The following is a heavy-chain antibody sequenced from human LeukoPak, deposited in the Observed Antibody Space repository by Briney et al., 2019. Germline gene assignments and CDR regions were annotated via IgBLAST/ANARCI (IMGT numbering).Heavy chain of an antibody. CDR1: GGSFSGYY. CDR3: ARTRVLVVYASGGYYYFDY. J-gene: IGHJ4*02. Sequence: PSETLSLTCAVYGGSFSGYYWSWILQPPGKGLEWIGEINHSGSTNYNPSLKSRVTISVDTSKNQFSLKLSSVTAADTAVYYCARTRVLVVYASGGYYYFDYWGQGTLVTVSS. V-gene: IGHV4-34*01. D-gene: IGHD2-8*02. CDR2: INHSGST.